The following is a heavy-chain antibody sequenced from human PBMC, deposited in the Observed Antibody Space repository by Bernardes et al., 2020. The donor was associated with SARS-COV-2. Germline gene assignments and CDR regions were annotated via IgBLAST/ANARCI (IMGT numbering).Heavy chain of an antibody. CDR2: IYWDDDK. J-gene: IGHJ5*01. V-gene: IGHV2-5*02. D-gene: IGHD1-26*01. CDR1: WFSLTTSGMG. Sequence: SGPTLVKPTQTLTLTCTFSWFSLTTSGMGVGWIRQPPGKALEWLALIYWDDDKRYSPSLKSRLTITKDTSKNQVVLTMTNMDPVDTATYYCARWLGVLTRPWFDSLGQGILVTVSS. CDR3: ARWLGVLTRPWFDS.